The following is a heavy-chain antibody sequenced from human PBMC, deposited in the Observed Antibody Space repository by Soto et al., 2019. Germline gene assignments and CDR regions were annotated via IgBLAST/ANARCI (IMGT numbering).Heavy chain of an antibody. CDR2: ISSSSSTI. J-gene: IGHJ3*02. Sequence: GGSLRLSCAASGFTFSSYSMNWVHQAPGKGLEWVSYISSSSSTIYYADSVKGRFTISRDNAKNSLYLQMNSLRAEDTAVYYCARPGKLIYGDYGYHDAFDIWGQGTMVTVSS. CDR1: GFTFSSYS. CDR3: ARPGKLIYGDYGYHDAFDI. D-gene: IGHD4-17*01. V-gene: IGHV3-48*01.